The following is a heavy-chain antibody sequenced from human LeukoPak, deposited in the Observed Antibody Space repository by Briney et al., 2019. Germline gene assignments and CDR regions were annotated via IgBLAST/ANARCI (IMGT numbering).Heavy chain of an antibody. CDR3: ARHEQWLIRFNH. Sequence: PSETLSLTCAVYGGSFRGYYWSWIRQPPGKGLEWIGEINHRGSTKYNPSLKSRVTISVDTSKNQFSLKLKSVTAADTAVYYCARHEQWLIRFNHWGQGTLVTVSS. CDR2: INHRGST. CDR1: GGSFRGYY. V-gene: IGHV4-34*01. D-gene: IGHD3-16*01. J-gene: IGHJ1*01.